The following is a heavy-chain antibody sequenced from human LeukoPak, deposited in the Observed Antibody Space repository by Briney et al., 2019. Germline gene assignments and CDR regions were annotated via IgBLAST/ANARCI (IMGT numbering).Heavy chain of an antibody. CDR3: ARGAGTTVYYMDV. CDR1: GFTFSGYA. Sequence: PGRSLRLSCAASGFTFSGYAMHWVRQAPGKGLEWVAVISSDGSNKYYADSVKGQFTISRDNSNNTLYLQMNSLRPEDTAVYYCARGAGTTVYYMDVWGQGALVTVSS. V-gene: IGHV3-30*01. CDR2: ISSDGSNK. D-gene: IGHD1-7*01. J-gene: IGHJ4*02.